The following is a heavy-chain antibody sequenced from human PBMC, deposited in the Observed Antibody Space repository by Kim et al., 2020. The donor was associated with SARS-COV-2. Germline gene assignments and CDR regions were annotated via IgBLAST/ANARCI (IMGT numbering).Heavy chain of an antibody. D-gene: IGHD6-13*01. CDR2: ISSSSSYI. Sequence: GGSLRLSCAASGFTFSSYSMNWVRQAPWKGLEWVSSISSSSSYIYYADSVKGRFTISRDNAKNSLYLQMNSLRAEDTAVYYCARDDLAAAAYDYWGQGTLVTVSS. CDR3: ARDDLAAAAYDY. CDR1: GFTFSSYS. V-gene: IGHV3-21*01. J-gene: IGHJ4*02.